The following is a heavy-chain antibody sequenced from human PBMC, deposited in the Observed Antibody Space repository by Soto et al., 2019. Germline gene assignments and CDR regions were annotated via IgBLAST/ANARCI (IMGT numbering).Heavy chain of an antibody. Sequence: QVQLVQSGAEVQKPGSSVKVSCKASGGTFSNYALTWVRQAPGQGLEWMGGIIPLSGTPNYAQKFQGRVTITPDKSTTTVYMELSSLRSEDTAVYYCSRGIQLWSWGQGTLVTVSS. CDR2: IIPLSGTP. J-gene: IGHJ5*02. V-gene: IGHV1-69*06. D-gene: IGHD5-18*01. CDR1: GGTFSNYA. CDR3: SRGIQLWS.